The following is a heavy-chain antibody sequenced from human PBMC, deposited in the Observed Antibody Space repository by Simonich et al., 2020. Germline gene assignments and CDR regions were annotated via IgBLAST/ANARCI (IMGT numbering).Heavy chain of an antibody. CDR3: AKDLGERITMIVVVIDAFDI. CDR2: ISGSGGST. D-gene: IGHD3-22*01. CDR1: GFTFSSYA. J-gene: IGHJ3*02. Sequence: GGGLVQPGGSLRLSCAASGFTFSSYAMSWVRQAPGKGLEWVSVISGSGGSTYYADSVKGRVTISRDNSKNTLYLQMNSLRAEDTAVYYCAKDLGERITMIVVVIDAFDIWGQGTMVTVSS. V-gene: IGHV3-23*01.